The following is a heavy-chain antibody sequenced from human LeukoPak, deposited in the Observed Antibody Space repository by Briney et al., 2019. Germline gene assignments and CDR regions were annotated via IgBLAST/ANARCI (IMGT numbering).Heavy chain of an antibody. CDR1: GGSISSNSYY. CDR3: ARTRYYYNSRSYGAPYYFDY. V-gene: IGHV4-39*01. D-gene: IGHD3-10*01. CDR2: IYYSGST. J-gene: IGHJ4*02. Sequence: PSETLSLTCTVSGGSISSNSYYWGWIRQPPGKGLEWIGSIYYSGSTYYNPSLKSRVTISIDTSKNQFSLKLSSVTAADTAVYYCARTRYYYNSRSYGAPYYFDYWGQGTLVTVSS.